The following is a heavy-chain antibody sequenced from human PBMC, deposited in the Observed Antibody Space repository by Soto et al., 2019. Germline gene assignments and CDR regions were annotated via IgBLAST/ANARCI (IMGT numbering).Heavy chain of an antibody. Sequence: GGSLRLSCETSGFSFSVYGMHWVRQAPGKGLEWVAVIWYDASKQFYAASVEGRFTISRDNSKAILYLQMNSLRAEDTAVYYCAAWAEGATEVHWGQGTLVTVS. CDR2: IWYDASKQ. CDR1: GFSFSVYG. V-gene: IGHV3-33*01. J-gene: IGHJ4*02. D-gene: IGHD2-15*01. CDR3: AAWAEGATEVH.